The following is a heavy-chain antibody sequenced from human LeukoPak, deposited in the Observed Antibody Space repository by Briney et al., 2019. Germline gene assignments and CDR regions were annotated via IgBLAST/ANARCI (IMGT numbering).Heavy chain of an antibody. Sequence: ASVKVSCKASGYTFTNSYIHWVRQAPGQVLEWMGLINPDGGNTNYAQDFQGRVTLTRDTSTSTVYMELSSLRSEDTAIYYCARIRDGYNDAYDIWGQGTVVTVPS. J-gene: IGHJ3*02. D-gene: IGHD5-24*01. CDR3: ARIRDGYNDAYDI. CDR1: GYTFTNSY. CDR2: INPDGGNT. V-gene: IGHV1-46*01.